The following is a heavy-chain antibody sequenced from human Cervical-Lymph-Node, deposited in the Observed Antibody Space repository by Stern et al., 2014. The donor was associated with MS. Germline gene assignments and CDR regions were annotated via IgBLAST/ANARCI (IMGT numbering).Heavy chain of an antibody. J-gene: IGHJ6*02. Sequence: QVQLVQSGAEVKKPGASVKVSCKASGYTFTSYAMHWVRQAPGQRLEWMGWINAGNGNTKYSQKFQGRVTITRDTSASTAYMELSSLRSEDTAVYYCARIGGAYGDSFYYYYGMDVWGQGTTVTVSS. CDR2: INAGNGNT. V-gene: IGHV1-3*01. D-gene: IGHD4-17*01. CDR3: ARIGGAYGDSFYYYYGMDV. CDR1: GYTFTSYA.